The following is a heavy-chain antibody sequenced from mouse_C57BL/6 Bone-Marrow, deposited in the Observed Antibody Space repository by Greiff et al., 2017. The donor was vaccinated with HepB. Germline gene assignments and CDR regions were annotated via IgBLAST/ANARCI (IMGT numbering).Heavy chain of an antibody. Sequence: VKLMESGAELVRPGASVTLSCKASGYTFTDYEMHWVKQTPVHGLEWIGAIDPETGGTAYNQKFKGKAILTADKSSSTAYMELRSLTSEDSAVYYCTKYGSSYFDYWGQGTTLTVSS. CDR1: GYTFTDYE. J-gene: IGHJ2*01. CDR3: TKYGSSYFDY. D-gene: IGHD1-1*01. CDR2: IDPETGGT. V-gene: IGHV1-15*01.